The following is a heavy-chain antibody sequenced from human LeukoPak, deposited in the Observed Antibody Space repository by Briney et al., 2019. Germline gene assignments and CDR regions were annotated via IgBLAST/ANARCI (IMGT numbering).Heavy chain of an antibody. CDR2: IIPIFGTA. CDR1: GGTFSSYA. D-gene: IGHD6-19*01. Sequence: SVKVSCKASGGTFSSYAISWVRQAPGQGLEWMGGIIPIFGTANYAQKFQGRVTITADESTSTAYMEPSSLRSEDTAVYYCATPSGAVAGTYYFDYWGQGTLVTVSS. V-gene: IGHV1-69*13. J-gene: IGHJ4*02. CDR3: ATPSGAVAGTYYFDY.